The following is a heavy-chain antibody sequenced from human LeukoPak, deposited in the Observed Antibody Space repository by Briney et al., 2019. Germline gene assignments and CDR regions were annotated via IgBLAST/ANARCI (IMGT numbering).Heavy chain of an antibody. J-gene: IGHJ5*02. V-gene: IGHV4-4*07. CDR2: IYASGST. CDR1: GGSFSGKEY. D-gene: IGHD1/OR15-1a*01. Sequence: SETLSLTCAVYGGSFSGKEYWSWIRQPAGKGLEWIGRIYASGSTNYSPSLKSRLTISVDTSKNQFSLKLTSVTAADTAVYYCARDLDNNSRPGWFDPWGQGTLVTVSS. CDR3: ARDLDNNSRPGWFDP.